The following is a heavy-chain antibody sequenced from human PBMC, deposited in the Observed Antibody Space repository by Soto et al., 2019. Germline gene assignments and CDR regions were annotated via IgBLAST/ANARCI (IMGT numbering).Heavy chain of an antibody. Sequence: GGSLRLSCAASGFTVSSNYMSCVRQAPGKGLEWVSVIYSGGSTYYADSVKGRFTISRDNSKNTLYLQMNSLRAEDTAVYYCARETGHGGNWYYYYYGMDVWGQGTTVTV. CDR3: ARETGHGGNWYYYYYGMDV. CDR2: IYSGGST. J-gene: IGHJ6*02. D-gene: IGHD2-15*01. V-gene: IGHV3-53*01. CDR1: GFTVSSNY.